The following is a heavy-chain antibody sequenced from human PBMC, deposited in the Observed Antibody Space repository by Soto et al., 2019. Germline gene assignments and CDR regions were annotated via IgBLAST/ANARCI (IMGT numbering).Heavy chain of an antibody. J-gene: IGHJ3*02. CDR3: ARDESPTVTFQDAFDI. CDR2: IWYDGSNK. D-gene: IGHD4-17*01. V-gene: IGHV3-33*01. Sequence: QVQLVESGGGVVQPGRSLRLSCVASGFIFSNYGMHWVRQTPGRGLEWVAVIWYDGSNKYYADSVKGRFTISRDNSKNTLYMQMNTLRADHTAVYYCARDESPTVTFQDAFDIWGQGTMVTVSS. CDR1: GFIFSNYG.